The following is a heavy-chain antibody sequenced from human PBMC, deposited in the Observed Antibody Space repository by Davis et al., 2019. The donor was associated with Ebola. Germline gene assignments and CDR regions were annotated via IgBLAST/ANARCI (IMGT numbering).Heavy chain of an antibody. CDR2: IYHSGST. CDR3: ARVPRAAYYYYGMDV. CDR1: GGSISSGGYS. V-gene: IGHV4-30-2*01. D-gene: IGHD2-15*01. J-gene: IGHJ6*02. Sequence: MPSETLSLTCAVSGGSISSGGYSWSWIRQPPVKGLEWIGYIYHSGSTYYNPSLKSRVTISVDRSKSQFSLKLSSVTAADTAVYYWARVPRAAYYYYGMDVWGQGTTVTVSS.